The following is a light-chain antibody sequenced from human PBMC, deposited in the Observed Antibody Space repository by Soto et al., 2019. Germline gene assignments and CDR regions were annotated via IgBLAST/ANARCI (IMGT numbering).Light chain of an antibody. J-gene: IGKJ1*01. CDR3: QQYIDSPRT. CDR1: QTVNRNY. V-gene: IGKV3-20*01. CDR2: GVS. Sequence: EIVLTQSPGTLALSLGDGATLSCRASQTVNRNYLAWYHQKPGQPPRLLIYGVSNRATGVPDRFSGGGSGTEFTLTIVRLEPDDFGNYYCQQYIDSPRTFGQGTRVEVK.